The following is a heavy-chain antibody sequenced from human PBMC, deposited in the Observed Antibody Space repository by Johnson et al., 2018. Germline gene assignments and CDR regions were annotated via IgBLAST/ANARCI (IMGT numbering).Heavy chain of an antibody. D-gene: IGHD3-10*01. J-gene: IGHJ1*01. CDR2: IGTAGDT. CDR1: GFTFSSYD. Sequence: VQLVESGGGLVQPGGSLRLSCAASGFTFSSYDMHWVRQATGKGLEWVSAIGTAGDTYYPGSVKGRFTISRENAKNSLYLQMNRLRAGDTAVYYCERGGRGVVGFQHWGQGTLVTVSS. V-gene: IGHV3-13*01. CDR3: ERGGRGVVGFQH.